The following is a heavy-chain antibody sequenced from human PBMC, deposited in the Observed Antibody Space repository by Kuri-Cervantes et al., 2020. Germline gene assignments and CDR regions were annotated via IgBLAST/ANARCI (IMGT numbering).Heavy chain of an antibody. Sequence: SQTLSLTCAVSGYSISSGYYWGWIRQPPGKGLEWIGYIYYSGSTNYNPSLKSRVTISVDTSKNQFSLKLSSVTDADTAAYYCAREAYRDYYYMDVWGKGTTVTVSS. CDR2: IYYSGST. CDR1: GYSISSGYY. CDR3: AREAYRDYYYMDV. D-gene: IGHD1-14*01. V-gene: IGHV4-38-2*02. J-gene: IGHJ6*03.